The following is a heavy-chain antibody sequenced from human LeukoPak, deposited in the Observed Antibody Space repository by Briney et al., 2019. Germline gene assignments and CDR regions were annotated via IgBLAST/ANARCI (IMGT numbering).Heavy chain of an antibody. CDR3: AKDAHCSSTSCLKPYYMDV. J-gene: IGHJ6*03. CDR2: IRYDGSNK. D-gene: IGHD2-2*01. V-gene: IGHV3-30*02. CDR1: GFTFSSYG. Sequence: GGSLRLSCAASGFTFSSYGMHWVRQAPGKGLEWVAFIRYDGSNKYYADSVKGRFTISRDNSKNTLYLQMNSLRAEDTAVYYCAKDAHCSSTSCLKPYYMDVWGKGTTVTVSS.